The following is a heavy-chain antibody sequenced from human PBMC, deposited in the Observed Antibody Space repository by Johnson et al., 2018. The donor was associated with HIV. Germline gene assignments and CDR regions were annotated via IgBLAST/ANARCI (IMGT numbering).Heavy chain of an antibody. J-gene: IGHJ3*02. D-gene: IGHD5-18*01. CDR2: ISYDGSNK. CDR1: GFTFSSYA. V-gene: IGHV3-30*04. CDR3: ARDQTIQLWSDAFDI. Sequence: QVQLVESGGGVVQPGRSLRLSCAASGFTFSSYAIHWVRQAPGKGLEWVAVISYDGSNKYYGDSVKGRFTISRDNSKNSLYLQMNSLRAEDTAVYYCARDQTIQLWSDAFDIWGQGTMVTVSS.